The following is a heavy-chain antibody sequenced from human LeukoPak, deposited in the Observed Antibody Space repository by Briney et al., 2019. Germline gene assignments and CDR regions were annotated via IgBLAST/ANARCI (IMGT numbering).Heavy chain of an antibody. CDR1: GFTFSSYS. CDR2: ISSSSSYI. D-gene: IGHD7-27*01. J-gene: IGHJ5*02. CDR3: AKSLTGDLDWFDP. Sequence: GGSLRLSCAASGFTFSSYSMNWVRQAPGKGLEWVSSISSSSSYIYYADSVKGRFTVSRDNAKNSLYLQMNSLRVEDTAVYFCAKSLTGDLDWFDPWGQGTLVTVSS. V-gene: IGHV3-21*01.